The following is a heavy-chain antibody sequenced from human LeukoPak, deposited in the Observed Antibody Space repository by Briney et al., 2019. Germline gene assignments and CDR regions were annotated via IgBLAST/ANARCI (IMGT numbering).Heavy chain of an antibody. CDR2: VSWNSGSI. V-gene: IGHV3-9*01. D-gene: IGHD5-12*01. CDR3: AKDYRGYSGYDYRNFYGMDV. J-gene: IGHJ6*02. Sequence: GGSLRLSCAASGFTFDDYAMHWVRQAPGKGPEWVSGVSWNSGSIGYADSVKGRFTISRDNAKKSLYLQMNSLRVEDTALYYCAKDYRGYSGYDYRNFYGMDVWGQGTTVAVSS. CDR1: GFTFDDYA.